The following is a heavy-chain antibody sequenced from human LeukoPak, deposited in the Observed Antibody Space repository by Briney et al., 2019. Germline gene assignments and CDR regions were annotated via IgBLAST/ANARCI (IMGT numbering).Heavy chain of an antibody. J-gene: IGHJ2*01. D-gene: IGHD5-12*01. V-gene: IGHV3-9*01. CDR2: ISWNSGSI. CDR1: GFTFDDYA. Sequence: GGSLRLSCAASGFTFDDYAMHWVRQAPGKGLEWVSGISWNSGSIGYADSVKGRFTISRDNAKNSPYLQMNSLRAEDTALYYCANLGGWLGGCQPQGRYFDLWGRGTLVTVSS. CDR3: ANLGGWLGGCQPQGRYFDL.